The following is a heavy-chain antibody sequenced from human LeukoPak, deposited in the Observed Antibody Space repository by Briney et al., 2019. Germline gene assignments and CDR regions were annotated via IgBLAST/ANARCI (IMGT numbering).Heavy chain of an antibody. CDR3: ARVLDSSTWYRGFDY. CDR1: GFTFSSYS. J-gene: IGHJ4*02. CDR2: INSSSGYI. Sequence: AGGSLRLSCAASGFTFSSYSMNWVRQAPGKGLEWVSSINSSSGYIYYADSVKGRFTISRDNAKNSLYLQMNSLRAEDTAVYYFARVLDSSTWYRGFDYWGQGTLITVSS. D-gene: IGHD6-13*01. V-gene: IGHV3-21*01.